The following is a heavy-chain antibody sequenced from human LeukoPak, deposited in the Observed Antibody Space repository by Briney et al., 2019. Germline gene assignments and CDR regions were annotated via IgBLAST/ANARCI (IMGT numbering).Heavy chain of an antibody. V-gene: IGHV4-39*01. CDR3: ARQTNPGSLDY. J-gene: IGHJ4*02. Sequence: SETLSLTCTASGGSISSSSYYWGWIRRPPGKGLEWIGSIYYSGSTYYNPSLKSRVTISVDTSKNQFSLKLSSVTAADTAVYYCARQTNPGSLDYWGQGTLVTVSS. CDR1: GGSISSSSYY. D-gene: IGHD2-8*01. CDR2: IYYSGST.